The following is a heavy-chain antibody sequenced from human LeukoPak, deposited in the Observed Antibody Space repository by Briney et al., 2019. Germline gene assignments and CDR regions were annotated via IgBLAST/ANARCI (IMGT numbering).Heavy chain of an antibody. CDR2: IYTDGTT. D-gene: IGHD3-16*01. CDR1: GLTVTSNY. J-gene: IGHJ4*02. V-gene: IGHV3-66*01. CDR3: ARGVRGGYYLDY. Sequence: GGSLRLSCAASGLTVTSNYMSWVRQAPGKGLEWVSLIYTDGTTFYTDSVKGRFTISRDNARNTVYLQMNSLGAEDTAVYYCARGVRGGYYLDYWGQGSLVTVSP.